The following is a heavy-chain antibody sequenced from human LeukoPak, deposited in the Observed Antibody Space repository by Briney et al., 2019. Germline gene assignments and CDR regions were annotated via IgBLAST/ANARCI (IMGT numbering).Heavy chain of an antibody. V-gene: IGHV3-20*04. J-gene: IGHJ4*02. CDR1: GFTFSSYA. CDR2: INGNGGST. CDR3: VRHDFWSGFKGGDY. Sequence: GGSLRLSCAASGFTFSSYAMSWVRQAPGKGLEWVSSINGNGGSTAYADSVKGRFTISRDNVKNSLYLQMNSLRAEDTAFYYCVRHDFWSGFKGGDYWGQGTLVTVSS. D-gene: IGHD3-3*01.